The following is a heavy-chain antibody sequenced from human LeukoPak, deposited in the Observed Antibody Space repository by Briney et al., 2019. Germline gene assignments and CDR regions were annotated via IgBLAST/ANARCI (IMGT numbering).Heavy chain of an antibody. Sequence: SGPTLVNPTQTLTLTCTFSGFSLSTSGVGVGWIRQPPGKALEWLALIYWNDDKRYSPSLKSRLTITKDTSKNQVVLTMTNMDPVDTATYYCAHSGGIAAAGTRWFDPWGQGTLVTVSS. CDR3: AHSGGIAAAGTRWFDP. J-gene: IGHJ5*02. D-gene: IGHD6-13*01. CDR2: IYWNDDK. CDR1: GFSLSTSGVG. V-gene: IGHV2-5*01.